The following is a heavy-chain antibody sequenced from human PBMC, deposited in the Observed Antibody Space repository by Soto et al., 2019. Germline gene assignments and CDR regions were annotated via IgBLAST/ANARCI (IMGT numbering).Heavy chain of an antibody. V-gene: IGHV3-13*04. J-gene: IGHJ6*02. CDR2: IGTAGDT. D-gene: IGHD3-22*01. Sequence: PGGSLRLSCAASGFTFSSYDMHWFRQATGKGLEWVSAIGTAGDTYYPGSVKGRFTISRENAKNSLYLQMNSLRAGDTAVYYCARAYYYDSSGYYPPLGYYYYGMDVWGHGTTVTVSS. CDR3: ARAYYYDSSGYYPPLGYYYYGMDV. CDR1: GFTFSSYD.